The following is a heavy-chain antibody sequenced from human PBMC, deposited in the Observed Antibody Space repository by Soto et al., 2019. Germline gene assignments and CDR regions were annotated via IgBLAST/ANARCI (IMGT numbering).Heavy chain of an antibody. V-gene: IGHV4-39*01. CDR2: IYYSGST. D-gene: IGHD3-10*01. J-gene: IGHJ4*02. CDR1: GGSISSSSYY. CDR3: ARTVRGDAGTIGYGDY. Sequence: QLQLQESGPGLVKPSETLSLTCTVSGGSISSSSYYWGWIRQPPGKGLEWIGSIYYSGSTYYNPSLKSRVTISVDTSKNQFSLKLSSVTAADTAVYYCARTVRGDAGTIGYGDYWGQGTLVTVSS.